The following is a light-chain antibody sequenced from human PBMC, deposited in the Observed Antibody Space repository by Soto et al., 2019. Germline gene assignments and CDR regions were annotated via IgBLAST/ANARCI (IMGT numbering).Light chain of an antibody. J-gene: IGLJ1*01. V-gene: IGLV2-14*03. Sequence: QSALTQPASVSGSPGQSISISCTGTSSDVGRYNFVSWYQQRPGKAPKLIIYDVANRPSGISNRFSGSKSGNTASLTISGLQAEDEADYYCSSYTGSTSLVYVFGTGTKLTAL. CDR2: DVA. CDR1: SSDVGRYNF. CDR3: SSYTGSTSLVYV.